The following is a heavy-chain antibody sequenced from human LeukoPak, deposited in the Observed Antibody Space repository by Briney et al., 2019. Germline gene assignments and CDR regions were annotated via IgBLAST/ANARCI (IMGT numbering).Heavy chain of an antibody. D-gene: IGHD6-19*01. V-gene: IGHV1-18*01. J-gene: IGHJ2*01. CDR3: ARDPSNTSGWYQYFDA. CDR2: ISCYNGDT. Sequence: GASVKVSCKASGYTFTHHGIAWIRQAPGQGLEWLGWISCYNGDTIYAQKFQGRVTLTTDKSTSTVYMELRSLTSDDTAVYYCARDPSNTSGWYQYFDAWGRGTLVGVSS. CDR1: GYTFTHHG.